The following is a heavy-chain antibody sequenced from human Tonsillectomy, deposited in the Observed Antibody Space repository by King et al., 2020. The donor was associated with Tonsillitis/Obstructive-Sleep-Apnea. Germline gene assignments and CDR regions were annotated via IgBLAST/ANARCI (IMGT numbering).Heavy chain of an antibody. CDR3: ARETCNYDSRGFLF. J-gene: IGHJ4*02. Sequence: KSAAWNWIRQSPSTCLEWLGRTYYRSKWYNDDTVSVKSRITINPDTSKNKFSLQLNSVTPEDTAVYYGARETCNYDSRGFLFWGQGTLVTVSS. V-gene: IGHV6-1*01. CDR2: TYYRSKWYN. D-gene: IGHD3-22*01. CDR1: KSAA.